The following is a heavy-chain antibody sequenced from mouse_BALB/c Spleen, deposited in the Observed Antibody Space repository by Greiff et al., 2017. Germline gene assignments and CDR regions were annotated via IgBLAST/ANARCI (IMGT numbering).Heavy chain of an antibody. D-gene: IGHD2-3*01. Sequence: EVHLVESGGGLVQPGGSRKLSCAASGFTFSSFGMHWVRQAPEKGLEWVAYISSGSSTIYYADTVKGRFTISRDNPKNTLFLQMTSLRSEDTAMYYCARSPDGYYVYYFDYWGQGTTLTVSS. CDR3: ARSPDGYYVYYFDY. CDR1: GFTFSSFG. V-gene: IGHV5-17*02. J-gene: IGHJ2*01. CDR2: ISSGSSTI.